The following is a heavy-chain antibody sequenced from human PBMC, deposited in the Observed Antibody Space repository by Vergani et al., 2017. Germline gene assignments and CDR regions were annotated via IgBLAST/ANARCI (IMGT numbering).Heavy chain of an antibody. D-gene: IGHD6-13*01. CDR2: LSTTGGA. CDR3: AGDTHSWQRADR. V-gene: IGHV4-4*09. CDR1: GFTFRNDA. J-gene: IGHJ5*02. Sequence: QVQLVESGGGGVQPGRSLRLSCAASGFTFRNDAMHWIRQAPGKGLEWIGSLSTTGGATHASHNPSLKSRVSISVDTSKSQFSLRLTSVTAADSAIYYCAGDTHSWQRADRWGQGLLVSVSS.